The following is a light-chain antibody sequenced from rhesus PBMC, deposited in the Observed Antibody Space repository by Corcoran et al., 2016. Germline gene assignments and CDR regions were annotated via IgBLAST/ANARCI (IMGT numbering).Light chain of an antibody. V-gene: IGKV2S8*01. CDR1: QSLLHSAGTTY. Sequence: DVMMTQSPFSLPITPGQPASISCRSSQSLLHSAGTTYLNWLQPKPGQPPRRLIYHVSNRESGVPDRLSGDGARTDFTRKIRKVEAEDVGIYYCMQGTHLPYTFGQGTTVGIK. CDR3: MQGTHLPYT. J-gene: IGKJ2*01. CDR2: HVS.